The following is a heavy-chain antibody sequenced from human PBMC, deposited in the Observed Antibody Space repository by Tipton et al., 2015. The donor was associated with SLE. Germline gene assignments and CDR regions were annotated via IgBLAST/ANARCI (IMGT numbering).Heavy chain of an antibody. V-gene: IGHV3-23*01. Sequence: SLRLSCAASGFTFSSYAMSWVRQAPGKGLEWVSAISGSGGSTYYADSVKGRFTISRDNSKNTLYLQMNSLRAEDTAVYYCATRSLAARSRWFDPWGQGTLVTVSS. CDR2: ISGSGGST. CDR1: GFTFSSYA. D-gene: IGHD6-6*01. J-gene: IGHJ5*02. CDR3: ATRSLAARSRWFDP.